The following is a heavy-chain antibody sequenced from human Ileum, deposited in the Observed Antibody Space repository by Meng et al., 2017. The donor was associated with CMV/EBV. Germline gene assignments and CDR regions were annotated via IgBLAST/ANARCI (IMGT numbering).Heavy chain of an antibody. J-gene: IGHJ4*02. Sequence: QVPLGPSGAKIKKPGSSVTVSGNTSGDPFTDYGISWVRQAPGQGLEWMGWISPDKGDTNYAQKVQGRVTLTTDTSTSTVFMELRGLRFDDTAVYYCTRGGSGSYYFGDFWGQGTLVTVSS. CDR2: ISPDKGDT. CDR1: GDPFTDYG. CDR3: TRGGSGSYYFGDF. D-gene: IGHD3-10*01. V-gene: IGHV1-18*01.